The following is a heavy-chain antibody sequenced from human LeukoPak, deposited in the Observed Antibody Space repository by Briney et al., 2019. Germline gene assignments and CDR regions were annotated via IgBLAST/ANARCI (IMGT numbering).Heavy chain of an antibody. J-gene: IGHJ4*02. D-gene: IGHD1-26*01. CDR3: ARAVGATDPYYFDY. Sequence: SETLSLTCTVSGGSISSYYWRWIRQPPGKGLEWIGYIYYSGSTNYNPSLKSRVTISVDTSKNQFSLKLSSVTAADTAVYYCARAVGATDPYYFDYWGQGTLVTVSS. V-gene: IGHV4-59*01. CDR1: GGSISSYY. CDR2: IYYSGST.